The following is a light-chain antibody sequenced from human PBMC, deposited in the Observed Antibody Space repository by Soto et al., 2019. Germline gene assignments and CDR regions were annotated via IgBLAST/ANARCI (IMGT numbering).Light chain of an antibody. J-gene: IGKJ1*01. CDR3: QQYEGSPWT. CDR2: CAS. V-gene: IGKV4-1*01. Sequence: DIVMTQSPDSLAVSLGERATIDCRSSQNILYSSNNKNYLAWYQQKLGQPPRLLFYCASTRESGVPDQFSGSGSWAQFTLTITGLQPEDVALYYCQQYEGSPWTFGQGTKGEVK. CDR1: QNILYSSNNKNY.